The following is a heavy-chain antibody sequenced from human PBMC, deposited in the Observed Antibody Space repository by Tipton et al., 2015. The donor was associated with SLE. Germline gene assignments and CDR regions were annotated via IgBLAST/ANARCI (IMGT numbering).Heavy chain of an antibody. CDR2: ISGGIITT. CDR3: ARRGGYRAYEDHFDS. D-gene: IGHD5-12*01. J-gene: IGHJ4*02. Sequence: QLVQSGGGLVQPGGSLRLSCAASGFTFSSYAMSWVRQAPGKGLEWVSAISGGIITTDYADSVKGQFTISRDNSKRMVYLQMDGLRVDDTAVYYCARRGGYRAYEDHFDSWGQGTLVTVSS. V-gene: IGHV3-23*04. CDR1: GFTFSSYA.